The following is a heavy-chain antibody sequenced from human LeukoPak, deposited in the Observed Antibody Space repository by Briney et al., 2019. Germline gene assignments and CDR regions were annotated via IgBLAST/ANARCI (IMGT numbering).Heavy chain of an antibody. J-gene: IGHJ4*02. V-gene: IGHV3-53*04. CDR2: IYDNGDA. CDR3: AGGSRRDGYDY. Sequence: PGGSLRLSCAASGFTVRRNYMSWVRQAPGKGLEWVSVIYDNGDAYSADSVKGRFTISRHNSKNTLYLQMNSLRPEDTAVYYCAGGSRRDGYDYWGQGTLVTVSS. CDR1: GFTVRRNY. D-gene: IGHD5-24*01.